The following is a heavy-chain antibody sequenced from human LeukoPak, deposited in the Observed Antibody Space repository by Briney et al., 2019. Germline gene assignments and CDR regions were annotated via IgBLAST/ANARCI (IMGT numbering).Heavy chain of an antibody. CDR2: IYYSGST. CDR3: AREEYSSSWYTTPRLDY. D-gene: IGHD6-13*01. CDR1: GGSISSYY. V-gene: IGHV4-59*01. Sequence: SETLSLTCTVSGGSISSYYWSWIRQPPGKGLEWIGYIYYSGSTNYNPSLKSRVTISVDTSKNQFSLKLSSVTAADTAVYYCAREEYSSSWYTTPRLDYWGQGTLVTVSS. J-gene: IGHJ4*02.